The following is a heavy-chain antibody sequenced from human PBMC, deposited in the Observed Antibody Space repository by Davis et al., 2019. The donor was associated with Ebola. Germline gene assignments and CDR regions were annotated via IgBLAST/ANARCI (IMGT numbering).Heavy chain of an antibody. CDR2: IRSKANSYAT. D-gene: IGHD1-26*01. V-gene: IGHV3-73*01. CDR3: TSGGSLDY. CDR1: GFTFSGSA. Sequence: GESLKISCAASGFTFSGSAMHWVRQASGKGLEWVGRIRSKANSYATAYAASVKGRFTISRDDSKNTAYLQMNSLKTEDTAVYYSTSGGSLDYWGQGTLVTVSS. J-gene: IGHJ4*02.